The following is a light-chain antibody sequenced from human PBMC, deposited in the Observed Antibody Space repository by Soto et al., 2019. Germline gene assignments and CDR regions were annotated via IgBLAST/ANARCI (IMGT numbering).Light chain of an antibody. J-gene: IGKJ4*01. Sequence: EIVLTQSPGTLSLSPGERATLSCRSSQSVSSSYLAWYQQKPGQAPRLLIYGASSRATGIPDRFSGSGSETDFTLTISRLEPEDFAVYYCQQYNNWPLTFGGGTKVEIK. V-gene: IGKV3-20*01. CDR2: GAS. CDR1: QSVSSSY. CDR3: QQYNNWPLT.